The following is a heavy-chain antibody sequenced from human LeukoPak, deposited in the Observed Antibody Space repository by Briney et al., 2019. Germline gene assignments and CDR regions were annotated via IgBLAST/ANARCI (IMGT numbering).Heavy chain of an antibody. Sequence: GRSLRLSCAASGFTFSNYGLHWVRQAPGKGLEWVAVISYDGSNKYYADSVKGRFTISRDNSKNTLYLQMNSLRAEDTAVYYCAKEWFGGQGYYYYGMDVWGKGTTVTVSS. J-gene: IGHJ6*04. D-gene: IGHD3-10*01. V-gene: IGHV3-30*18. CDR2: ISYDGSNK. CDR1: GFTFSNYG. CDR3: AKEWFGGQGYYYYGMDV.